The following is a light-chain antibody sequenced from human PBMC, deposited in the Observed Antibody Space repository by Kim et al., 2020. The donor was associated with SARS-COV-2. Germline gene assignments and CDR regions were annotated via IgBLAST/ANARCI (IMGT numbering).Light chain of an antibody. CDR1: QIIDSW. V-gene: IGKV1-5*03. CDR3: QEYNSQGT. CDR2: KAS. J-gene: IGKJ1*01. Sequence: DIQMTQSPSILSASVGDTVTITCRASQIIDSWLAWFQQKPGRAPKLLIYKASTFETGVPSRFSGSGSGTEFTLTISSLQPDDFATYYWQEYNSQGTFGQGTKVDIK.